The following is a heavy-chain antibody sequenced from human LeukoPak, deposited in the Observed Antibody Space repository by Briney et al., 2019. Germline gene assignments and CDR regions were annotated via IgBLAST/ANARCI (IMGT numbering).Heavy chain of an antibody. Sequence: SETLSLTCTVSGYSISSGYYWGWIRQPPGKGLEWIGSIYHSGSTYYNPSLKSRVTISVDTSKNQFSLNLSSVTAADTAVYYCARNGYMDVWGKGTTVTVSS. D-gene: IGHD2-8*01. V-gene: IGHV4-38-2*02. CDR3: ARNGYMDV. CDR1: GYSISSGYY. J-gene: IGHJ6*03. CDR2: IYHSGST.